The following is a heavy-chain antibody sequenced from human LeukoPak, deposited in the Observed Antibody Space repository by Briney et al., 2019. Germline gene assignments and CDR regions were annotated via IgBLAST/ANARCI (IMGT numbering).Heavy chain of an antibody. CDR3: ARQTLAYCGGDCYSGVGY. Sequence: GESLMISCKGSGYSFTSYWIGWVRQMPGKGLEWMGIIYPGDSDTRYSPSFQGQVTISADKSIGTAYLQWSSLKASDTAMYDCARQTLAYCGGDCYSGVGYWGQGTLVTVSS. CDR1: GYSFTSYW. D-gene: IGHD2-21*02. J-gene: IGHJ4*02. CDR2: IYPGDSDT. V-gene: IGHV5-51*01.